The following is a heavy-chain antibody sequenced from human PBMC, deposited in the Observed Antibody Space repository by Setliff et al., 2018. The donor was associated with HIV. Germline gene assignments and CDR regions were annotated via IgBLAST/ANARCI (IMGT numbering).Heavy chain of an antibody. Sequence: SETLSLTCAVYGTSLNTYYWAWIRYTPGRGLQWIGQIDHSGSTNYNPSLKSRVTLSVDASKNQFSLKVKSVTAADTATYYCAKKGRYYYGSGVTTDYFDDWGQGTPVTVSS. D-gene: IGHD3-10*01. J-gene: IGHJ4*02. V-gene: IGHV4-34*01. CDR1: GTSLNTYY. CDR2: IDHSGST. CDR3: AKKGRYYYGSGVTTDYFDD.